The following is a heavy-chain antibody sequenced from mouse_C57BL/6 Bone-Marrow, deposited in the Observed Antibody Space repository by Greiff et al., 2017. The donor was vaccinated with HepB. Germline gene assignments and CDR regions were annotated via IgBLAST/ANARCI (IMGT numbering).Heavy chain of an antibody. Sequence: VMLVESGPGLVAPSQRLSITCTVSGFSLTSYAISWVRQPPGKGLEWLGVIWTGGGTNYNSALKSRLSISKDNSKSQVFLKMNSLQTDDTARYYCASYDYEFAYWGQGTLVTVSA. CDR1: GFSLTSYA. J-gene: IGHJ3*01. D-gene: IGHD2-4*01. V-gene: IGHV2-9-1*01. CDR3: ASYDYEFAY. CDR2: IWTGGGT.